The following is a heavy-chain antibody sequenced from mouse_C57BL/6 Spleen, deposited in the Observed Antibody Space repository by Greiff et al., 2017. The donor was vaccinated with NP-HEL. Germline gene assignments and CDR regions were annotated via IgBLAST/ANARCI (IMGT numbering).Heavy chain of an antibody. D-gene: IGHD1-1*01. Sequence: VQLQQSGAELARPGASVKLSCKASGYTFTSYGISWVKQRTGQGLEWIGEIYPRSGNTYYNEKFKGKATLTADKSSSTAYLDLRSLTSEASSVYFCARETSTVVATDAMDYWGQGTSVTVSS. J-gene: IGHJ4*01. CDR3: ARETSTVVATDAMDY. V-gene: IGHV1-81*01. CDR2: IYPRSGNT. CDR1: GYTFTSYG.